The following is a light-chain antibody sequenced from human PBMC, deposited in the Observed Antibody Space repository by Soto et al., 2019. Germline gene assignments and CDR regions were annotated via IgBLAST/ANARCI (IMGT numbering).Light chain of an antibody. CDR1: SSDVGNYNR. Sequence: QSALAQPPSVSGSPGQSVTISCTGTSSDVGNYNRVSWYQQPPGTAPKLMIYEVSNRPSGVPDRFSGSKSGNTASLTISGLQAEDEADYYCKSYTSSSTYVFGTGTKVTVL. CDR2: EVS. V-gene: IGLV2-18*02. CDR3: KSYTSSSTYV. J-gene: IGLJ1*01.